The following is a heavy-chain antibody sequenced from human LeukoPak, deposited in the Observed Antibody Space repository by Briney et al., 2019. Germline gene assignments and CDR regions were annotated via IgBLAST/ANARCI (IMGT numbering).Heavy chain of an antibody. CDR2: IYYSGST. D-gene: IGHD3-3*01. V-gene: IGHV4-59*08. Sequence: SETLSLTCTVSGGSISSYYWSWIRQPPGKGLEWIGYIYYSGSTNYNPSLKSRVTISVDTSKDQFSLKLSSVTAADTAVYYCARQRLRSGKYFDYWGQGTLVTVSS. CDR1: GGSISSYY. CDR3: ARQRLRSGKYFDY. J-gene: IGHJ4*02.